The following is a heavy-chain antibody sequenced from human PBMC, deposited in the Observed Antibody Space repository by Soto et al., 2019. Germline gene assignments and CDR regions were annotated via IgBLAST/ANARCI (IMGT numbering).Heavy chain of an antibody. CDR2: ISGSGGIT. D-gene: IGHD1-26*01. CDR3: AQSKVGATSNYFDY. CDR1: GFTFSSYA. Sequence: EVQLLESGGGLVQPGGSLRLSCEASGFTFSSYAMSWVRQAPGKGLEWVSGISGSGGITYYADSVKGRFTISRDNSKNTLYLQLNSLRAEDTAVYYCAQSKVGATSNYFDYWGQGTLVTVSS. J-gene: IGHJ4*02. V-gene: IGHV3-23*01.